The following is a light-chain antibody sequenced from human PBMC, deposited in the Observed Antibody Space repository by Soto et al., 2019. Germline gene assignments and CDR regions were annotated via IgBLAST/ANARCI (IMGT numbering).Light chain of an antibody. V-gene: IGKV3-11*01. CDR2: DAS. Sequence: VLTQSPGTLSLSPGDTATLSCRASEGVGSFLAWYRQKPGQPPRLLIYDASYRATGIPARFSGSGSATEFTRTISRLEPEDFAVYYCQQRGYWPRTFGQGTTLEI. CDR1: EGVGSF. J-gene: IGKJ2*01. CDR3: QQRGYWPRT.